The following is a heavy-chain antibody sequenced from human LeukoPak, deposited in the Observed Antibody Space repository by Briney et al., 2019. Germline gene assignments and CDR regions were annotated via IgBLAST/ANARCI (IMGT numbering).Heavy chain of an antibody. CDR3: ARNHLTDIVVVVAAKAGSWFDP. Sequence: SETLSLTCTVSGGSISSGGYYWSWIRQHPGKGLEWIGYIYYSGSTYYNPSLKSRVTISVDTSKNQFSLKLSSVTAADTAVYYCARNHLTDIVVVVAAKAGSWFDPWGQGTLVTVSS. CDR1: GGSISSGGYY. D-gene: IGHD2-15*01. CDR2: IYYSGST. J-gene: IGHJ5*02. V-gene: IGHV4-31*03.